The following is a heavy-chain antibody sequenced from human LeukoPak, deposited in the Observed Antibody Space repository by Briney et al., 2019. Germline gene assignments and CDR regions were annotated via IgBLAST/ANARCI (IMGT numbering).Heavy chain of an antibody. CDR2: ISSSGNTI. CDR3: ARESKGRVVVITTASSKNDAFDI. D-gene: IGHD3-22*01. J-gene: IGHJ3*02. Sequence: PGGSLRLSCEASGFTFSSYEMNWVRQAPGMGLEWISYISSSGNTIYQADSAKVRFTVSRDNAKDSLYMQMSSLRADDTAVYYCARESKGRVVVITTASSKNDAFDIWGQGTMVTVSS. V-gene: IGHV3-48*03. CDR1: GFTFSSYE.